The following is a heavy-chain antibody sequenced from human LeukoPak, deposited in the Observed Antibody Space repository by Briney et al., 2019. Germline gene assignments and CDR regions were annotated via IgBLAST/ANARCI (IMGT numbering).Heavy chain of an antibody. CDR1: GFDFISYG. CDR3: TRELPREVTLDY. Sequence: GGSLRLSCAASGFDFISYGMQWVRQAPGRGLVWVSRINTDGSSTSYADSVKGRFTVSRDNAENTLFLQVNSLRAEDTAVYFCTRELPREVTLDYWGQGTPVTVSS. D-gene: IGHD2-21*02. J-gene: IGHJ4*01. CDR2: INTDGSST. V-gene: IGHV3-74*01.